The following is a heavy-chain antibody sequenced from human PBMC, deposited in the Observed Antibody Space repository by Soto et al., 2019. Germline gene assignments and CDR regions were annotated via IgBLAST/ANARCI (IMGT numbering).Heavy chain of an antibody. CDR3: AKGSALGSSWFLAERCLDP. D-gene: IGHD6-13*01. CDR1: GYTFTTYY. Sequence: ASVKVSCKASGYTFTTYYIHWVRQAPGQGLEWMGMINPSSGGTNYAQKFQGRVTMTRDTSTSTVYMELSSLTSDDTAVFYCAKGSALGSSWFLAERCLDPRGQGTLVTVSS. J-gene: IGHJ5*01. CDR2: INPSSGGT. V-gene: IGHV1-46*01.